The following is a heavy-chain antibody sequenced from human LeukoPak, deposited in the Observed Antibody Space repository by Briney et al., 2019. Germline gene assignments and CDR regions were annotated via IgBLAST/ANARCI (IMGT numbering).Heavy chain of an antibody. CDR1: GGSISSSSYY. Sequence: SETLSLTCTASGGSISSSSYYWGWIRQPPGKGLEWIGSIYYSGSTYYNPSLKSRVTISVDTSKNQFSLKLSSVTAADTAVYYCARMGPSSVSPHFDPWGQGTLVTVSS. CDR3: ARMGPSSVSPHFDP. J-gene: IGHJ5*02. V-gene: IGHV4-39*01. CDR2: IYYSGST. D-gene: IGHD6-19*01.